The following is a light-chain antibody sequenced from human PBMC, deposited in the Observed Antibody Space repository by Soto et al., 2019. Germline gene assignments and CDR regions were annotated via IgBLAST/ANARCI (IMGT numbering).Light chain of an antibody. CDR1: SGHSNYA. CDR2: LNRDGSH. CDR3: QTWGTGIVI. J-gene: IGLJ2*01. Sequence: QLVLTQSPSASASLGASVKLTCTLSSGHSNYAIAWHQQQPEKGPRYLMKLNRDGSHSKGDGIPNRFSGSSSGAERYLTISSLQYEDDADYYCQTWGTGIVIFGGGTKLTVL. V-gene: IGLV4-69*01.